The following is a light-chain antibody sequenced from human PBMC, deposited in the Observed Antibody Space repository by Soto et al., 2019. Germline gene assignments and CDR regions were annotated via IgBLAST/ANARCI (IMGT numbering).Light chain of an antibody. V-gene: IGKV3-20*01. CDR3: QQYNNWPRLT. J-gene: IGKJ4*01. Sequence: IILTQSPDTLSLSPGERATLSCRASQTVSSNYLAWCQQRPGQAPRLLIYGASTRAATIPDRFSGSGSGRDFTLTITRLEPEESAVYYCQQYNNWPRLTFGGGTKVDIK. CDR1: QTVSSNY. CDR2: GAS.